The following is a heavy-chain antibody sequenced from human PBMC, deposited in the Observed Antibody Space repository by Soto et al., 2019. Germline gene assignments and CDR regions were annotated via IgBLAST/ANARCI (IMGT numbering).Heavy chain of an antibody. CDR3: ASRGAGYKWGSFDY. CDR2: IYYSGST. CDR1: GGSISSSSYY. Sequence: TSETLSLTCTVSGGSISSSSYYWGWIRQPPGKGLEWIGSIYYSGSTYYNPSLKSRVTISVDTSKNQFSLKLSSVTAADTAVYYCASRGAGYKWGSFDYWGQGTLVTVSS. D-gene: IGHD3-10*01. J-gene: IGHJ4*02. V-gene: IGHV4-39*01.